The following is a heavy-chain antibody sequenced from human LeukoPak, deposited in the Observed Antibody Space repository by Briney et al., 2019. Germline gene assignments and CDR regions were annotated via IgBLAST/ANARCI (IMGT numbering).Heavy chain of an antibody. J-gene: IGHJ4*02. CDR3: ARDRNYDFWSGYYF. CDR2: IYTSGST. D-gene: IGHD3-3*01. V-gene: IGHV4-61*02. CDR1: GGSISSGSYY. Sequence: SETLSLTCTVSGGSISSGSYYWSWIRQPAGKGLEWIGRIYTSGSTNYNPSLKSRVTMSVDTSKTQFSLKLSSVTAADTAVYYCARDRNYDFWSGYYFGGQGTLVTVSS.